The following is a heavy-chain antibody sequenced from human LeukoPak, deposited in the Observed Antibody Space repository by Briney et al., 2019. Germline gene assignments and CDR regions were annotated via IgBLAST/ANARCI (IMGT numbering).Heavy chain of an antibody. Sequence: SETLSLTCTVSGGSIRSYYWSWIRQPPGKGLEWIGYISDTGSTNYNPTLKSRVTISVDTSKNQFSLRMTSVTAADTAVYYCARSGGEAAAATDYWGPGTLVTVSS. D-gene: IGHD6-25*01. CDR3: ARSGGEAAAATDY. CDR2: ISDTGST. V-gene: IGHV4-59*08. CDR1: GGSIRSYY. J-gene: IGHJ4*02.